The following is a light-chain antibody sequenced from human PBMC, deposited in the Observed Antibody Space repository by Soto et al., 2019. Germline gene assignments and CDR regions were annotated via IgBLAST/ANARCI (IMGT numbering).Light chain of an antibody. CDR1: QTISSW. J-gene: IGKJ1*01. CDR2: KAP. V-gene: IGKV1-5*03. Sequence: DSQMTQSPSTLSGSVGDRVTITCRASQTISSWLAWYQQKPGKAPKLLIYKAPTLKSGVPSRFSGNGSGTEFTLTISSMQPGDFATYYCQQYRTYSFGQGTKVDIK. CDR3: QQYRTYS.